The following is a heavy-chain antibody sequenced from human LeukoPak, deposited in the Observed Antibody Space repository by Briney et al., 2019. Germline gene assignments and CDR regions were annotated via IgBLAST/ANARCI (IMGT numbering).Heavy chain of an antibody. D-gene: IGHD4-11*01. CDR2: IYYSGST. V-gene: IGHV4-59*01. CDR3: ARDDYLEDYFDS. Sequence: PSETLSLTCTVSGGSISSYYWSWIRQPPGKGLVWIGYIYYSGSTNYNPSLKSRVTISVDTSKNQFSLKLSSVTAADTAVYYCARDDYLEDYFDSWGQGTLVTVSS. J-gene: IGHJ4*02. CDR1: GGSISSYY.